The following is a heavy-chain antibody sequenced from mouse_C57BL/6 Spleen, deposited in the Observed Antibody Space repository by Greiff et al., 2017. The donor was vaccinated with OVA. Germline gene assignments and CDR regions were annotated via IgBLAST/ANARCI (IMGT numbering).Heavy chain of an antibody. CDR3: ARDKGNSLFDY. CDR2: ISDGGSYT. Sequence: EVQGVESGGGLVKPGGSLKLSCAASGFTFSSYAMSWVRQTPEKRLEWVATISDGGSYTYYPDNVKGRFTISRDNAKNNLYLQMSHLKSEDTAMYYCARDKGNSLFDYWGQGTTLTVSS. D-gene: IGHD2-1*01. J-gene: IGHJ2*01. V-gene: IGHV5-4*01. CDR1: GFTFSSYA.